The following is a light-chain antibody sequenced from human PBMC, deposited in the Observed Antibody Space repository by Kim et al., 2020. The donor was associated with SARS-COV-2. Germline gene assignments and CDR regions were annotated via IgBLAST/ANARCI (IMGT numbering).Light chain of an antibody. J-gene: IGKJ1*01. V-gene: IGKV3-15*01. CDR1: QSIRSN. Sequence: SPGERPPPSCRASQSIRSNLAWYQQKPGQAPRLLIYGVSTRATDIPARFSGSRSGTEFTLTISSLQSEDFAVYHCQQYHSRPPWTFGQGTKVELK. CDR3: QQYHSRPPWT. CDR2: GVS.